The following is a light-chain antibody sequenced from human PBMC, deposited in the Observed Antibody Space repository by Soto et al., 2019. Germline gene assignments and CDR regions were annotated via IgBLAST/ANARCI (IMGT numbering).Light chain of an antibody. J-gene: IGKJ5*01. CDR3: QQSYSTPT. CDR1: QSISSY. V-gene: IGKV1-39*01. CDR2: AAS. Sequence: QLIHAASALSKKVGDRVTITCRASQSISSYLNWYQQKPGKAPKLLIYAASSLQSGVPSRFSGSGSGTDFTLTISSLQPEDVATYYCQQSYSTPTFGQGTRLEIK.